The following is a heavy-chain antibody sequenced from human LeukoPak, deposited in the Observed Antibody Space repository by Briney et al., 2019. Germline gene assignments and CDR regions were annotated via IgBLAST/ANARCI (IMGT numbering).Heavy chain of an antibody. V-gene: IGHV4-39*07. Sequence: SETLSLTCSVSGGSIRSTTYYWGWIRQPPGKGLEWIGSIYYSGNTYYSPSLMSRVTISVDTSKNQFSLKLSSVTAADTAVYYCARPGPPSYYDILTGYYHDAFDIWGQGTMVTVSS. CDR1: GGSIRSTTYY. CDR2: IYYSGNT. D-gene: IGHD3-9*01. J-gene: IGHJ3*02. CDR3: ARPGPPSYYDILTGYYHDAFDI.